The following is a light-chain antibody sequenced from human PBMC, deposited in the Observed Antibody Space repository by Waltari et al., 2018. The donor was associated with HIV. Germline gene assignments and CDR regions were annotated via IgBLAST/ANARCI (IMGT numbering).Light chain of an antibody. CDR3: QQYGSWPLT. Sequence: EIVMTQSPATLYVSPGDRTILSCRASQSVPSNLAWYKQKPGQAPRLRIHSASTRATGIPARFSGGGSGTDFTLTITSLQSEDSGFYYCQQYGSWPLTFGGGTKVEIK. CDR1: QSVPSN. V-gene: IGKV3-15*01. CDR2: SAS. J-gene: IGKJ4*01.